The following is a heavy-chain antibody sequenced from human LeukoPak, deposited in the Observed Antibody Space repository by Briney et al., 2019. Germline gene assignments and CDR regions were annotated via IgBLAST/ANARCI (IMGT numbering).Heavy chain of an antibody. CDR2: ISSSSSYI. CDR3: ARTAGRGSWTHWFDP. CDR1: GFTFSSYS. V-gene: IGHV3-21*01. Sequence: PGGSLRLSCAASGFTFSSYSMNWVRQAPGKGLEWVSSISSSSSYIYYADSVKGRFTISRDNAKNSLYLQMNSLRAEDTAVYYCARTAGRGSWTHWFDPWGQGTLVTVSS. D-gene: IGHD6-13*01. J-gene: IGHJ5*02.